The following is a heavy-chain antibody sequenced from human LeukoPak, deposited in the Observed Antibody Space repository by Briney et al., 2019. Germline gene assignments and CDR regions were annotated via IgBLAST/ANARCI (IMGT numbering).Heavy chain of an antibody. Sequence: GGCLRLSCVASGFSFSRNAMNWLRQPPGKGLEWVSGVGGSNTDTSYADSVKGRFTISRDNSQNTVSLVMNNLRAEDTAIYYCATHDTMVGISWGQGTLVTVSS. V-gene: IGHV3-23*01. D-gene: IGHD1-26*01. J-gene: IGHJ4*02. CDR3: ATHDTMVGIS. CDR2: VGGSNTDT. CDR1: GFSFSRNA.